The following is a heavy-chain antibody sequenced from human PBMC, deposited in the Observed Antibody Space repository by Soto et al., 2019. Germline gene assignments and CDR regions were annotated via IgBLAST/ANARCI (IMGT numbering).Heavy chain of an antibody. V-gene: IGHV6-1*01. J-gene: IGHJ4*02. CDR1: VDSVSSNSAA. Sequence: SQTLSLTCAISVDSVSSNSAAWNWFRQSPSRGLEWLGRTFYGSTWYNDYAVSVRSRMTINPDTSKNQFSLQLNSVTPEDTAVYFCARDTGSSWSTFDYWGQGTLVTVSS. CDR2: TFYGSTWYN. D-gene: IGHD6-13*01. CDR3: ARDTGSSWSTFDY.